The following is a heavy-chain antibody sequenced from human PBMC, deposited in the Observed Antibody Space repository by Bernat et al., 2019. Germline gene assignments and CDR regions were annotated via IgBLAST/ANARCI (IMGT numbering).Heavy chain of an antibody. D-gene: IGHD3-22*01. V-gene: IGHV1-69*04. Sequence: QVQLVQSGAEVKKPGSSVKVSCKASGGTFSSYAISWVRPAPGQGLEWMGRIIPILGIANYAQKFQGRVTITVDKSTSTAYMELSSLRSEDTAVYYCARPKYYYDSSGYYYYGMDVWGQGTTVTVSS. CDR2: IIPILGIA. J-gene: IGHJ6*02. CDR1: GGTFSSYA. CDR3: ARPKYYYDSSGYYYYGMDV.